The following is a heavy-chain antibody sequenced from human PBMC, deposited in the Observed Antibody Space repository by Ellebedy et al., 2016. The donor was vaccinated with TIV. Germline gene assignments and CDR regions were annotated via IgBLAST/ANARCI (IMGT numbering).Heavy chain of an antibody. CDR1: GFTFSSYW. V-gene: IGHV3-7*03. J-gene: IGHJ6*02. D-gene: IGHD5-24*01. CDR2: IKQDGSEK. CDR3: ARGGSRDGYNYRYYGMDV. Sequence: GESLKISCAASGFTFSSYWMSWVRQAPGKGLEWVANIKQDGSEKYYVDSVKGRFTISRDNAKNLLYLQMNSLRAEDTAVYYRARGGSRDGYNYRYYGMDVWGQGTTVTVSS.